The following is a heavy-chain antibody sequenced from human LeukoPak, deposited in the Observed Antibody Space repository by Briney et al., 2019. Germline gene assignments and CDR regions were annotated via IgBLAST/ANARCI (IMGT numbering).Heavy chain of an antibody. Sequence: GNSLRLSCAASGFTFSNYAIHWVRQAPGKGLEWVAVISYDGSNKYYADSVKGRFTISRDNSKNALYLQMNSLRAEDTAVYYCARARVDIAMFTWLNWYFDLWGRGTLVTVSS. V-gene: IGHV3-30-3*01. D-gene: IGHD5-18*01. CDR1: GFTFSNYA. CDR3: ARARVDIAMFTWLNWYFDL. CDR2: ISYDGSNK. J-gene: IGHJ2*01.